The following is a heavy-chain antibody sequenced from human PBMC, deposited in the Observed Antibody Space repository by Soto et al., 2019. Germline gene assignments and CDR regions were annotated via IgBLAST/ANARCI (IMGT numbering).Heavy chain of an antibody. CDR1: GYTFTGYY. Sequence: GASVKVSCKASGYTFTGYYMHWVRQAPGQGLEWMGWINPNSGGTNYAQKFQGRVSITRDTSASTVYMELSSLRSEDTAVYYCARTPLETYYFDHWGQGTLVTVSS. J-gene: IGHJ4*02. CDR3: ARTPLETYYFDH. CDR2: INPNSGGT. V-gene: IGHV1-2*02.